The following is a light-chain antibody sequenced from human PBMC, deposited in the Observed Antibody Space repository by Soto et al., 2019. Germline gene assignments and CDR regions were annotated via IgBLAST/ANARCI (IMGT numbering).Light chain of an antibody. J-gene: IGKJ5*01. CDR2: GAS. CDR3: QQYGSSPPIT. V-gene: IGKV3-20*01. Sequence: EIVLTQSPGTLSLSPGESATLPCRASQSVSSSYLAWYQQKPGQAPRFLIYGASSRATGIPDRFSGSGSGTDFTLTISRLEPEDFAVYYCQQYGSSPPITFGQGTRLEIK. CDR1: QSVSSSY.